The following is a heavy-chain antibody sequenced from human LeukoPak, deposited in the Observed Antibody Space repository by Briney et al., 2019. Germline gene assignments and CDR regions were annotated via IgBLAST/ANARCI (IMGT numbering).Heavy chain of an antibody. CDR1: GFTFSTAW. CDR2: INGDGRGI. Sequence: PGGSLRLSRVASGFTFSTAWMHWARQTPGKGLVWVSHINGDGRGISCADDVKGRFTISRDNAKNTLYLQMNSLRVEDTAIYYCVRDLPRTSGPWGQGTLVTVSS. CDR3: VRDLPRTSGP. D-gene: IGHD3-10*01. V-gene: IGHV3-74*01. J-gene: IGHJ5*02.